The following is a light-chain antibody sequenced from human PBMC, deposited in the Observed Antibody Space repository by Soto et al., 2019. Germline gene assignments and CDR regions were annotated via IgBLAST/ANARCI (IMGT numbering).Light chain of an antibody. J-gene: IGLJ3*02. CDR3: CSYAGSSTLV. Sequence: QSALTQPASVSGSPGQSITISCTGTSSDVGSYNLVSWYQQHPGKAPKLMIYEVSKRPSEISNRFSGSKSGNTASLTISGLQAEDEADYYCCSYAGSSTLVFGGGTKVTVL. CDR2: EVS. CDR1: SSDVGSYNL. V-gene: IGLV2-23*02.